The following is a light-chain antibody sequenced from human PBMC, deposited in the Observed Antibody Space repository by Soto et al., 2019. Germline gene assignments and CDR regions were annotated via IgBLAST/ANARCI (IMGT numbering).Light chain of an antibody. J-gene: IGKJ1*01. CDR2: DAS. CDR3: QQYNSYLT. CDR1: QSISVW. V-gene: IGKV1-5*01. Sequence: DIQMTQSPSTLSASVGDRVTITCRASQSISVWLAWYQQKAGKAPNLLIYDASSLESGVPSRFSGSGSGTEFTLTISSLQPDDFATYYCQQYNSYLTFGQGTKVDIK.